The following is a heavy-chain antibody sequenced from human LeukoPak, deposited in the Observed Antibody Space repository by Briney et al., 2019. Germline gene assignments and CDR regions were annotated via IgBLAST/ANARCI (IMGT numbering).Heavy chain of an antibody. V-gene: IGHV4-30-4*01. J-gene: IGHJ4*02. CDR3: ASTGVLNYDILPYYFDY. Sequence: SQTLSLTCTVSGGSISSGDHYWSWIRQPPGKGLEWIGYIYYSGSTYYNPSLKRRVTISVDTSKNQFSLKLSSVTAADTAVYYCASTGVLNYDILPYYFDYWGQGTLVTVSS. CDR2: IYYSGST. CDR1: GGSISSGDHY. D-gene: IGHD3-9*01.